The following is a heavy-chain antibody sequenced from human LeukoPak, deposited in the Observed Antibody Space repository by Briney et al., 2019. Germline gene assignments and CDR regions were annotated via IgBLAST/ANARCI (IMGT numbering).Heavy chain of an antibody. CDR3: AVLYEYSTSSMVNGWFDP. J-gene: IGHJ5*02. CDR2: INRSGST. V-gene: IGHV4-34*01. D-gene: IGHD6-6*01. CDR1: GGSFSGYY. Sequence: SETLSLTCAVSGGSFSGYYWSWIRQPPGKGLEWIGEINRSGSTNYNPSFESRVTISFGTSKNQFSLQLRPVTAADAAAFYCAVLYEYSTSSMVNGWFDPWGQGTLVTVSS.